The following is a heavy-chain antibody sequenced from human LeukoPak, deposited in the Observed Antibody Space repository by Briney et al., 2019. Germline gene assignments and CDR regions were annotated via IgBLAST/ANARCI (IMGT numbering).Heavy chain of an antibody. V-gene: IGHV3-66*04. Sequence: GGSLRLSCAASGFIFSSYAMSWVRLAPGKGLEWVSIIYSGGSTYYADSVKGRFTISRDNSKNTLYLQMNSLRVEDTAVYYCARQRRYCSGTNCYSGHDYWGQGTLVTVSS. J-gene: IGHJ4*02. CDR1: GFIFSSYA. CDR2: IYSGGST. CDR3: ARQRRYCSGTNCYSGHDY. D-gene: IGHD2-15*01.